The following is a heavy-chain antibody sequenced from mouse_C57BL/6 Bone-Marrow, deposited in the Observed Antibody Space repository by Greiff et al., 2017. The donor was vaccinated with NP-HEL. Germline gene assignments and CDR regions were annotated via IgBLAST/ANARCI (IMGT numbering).Heavy chain of an antibody. CDR1: GYTFTDYN. Sequence: VQLVESGPELVKPGASVKIPCKASGYTFTDYNMDWVKQSHGKSLEWIGDINPNNGGTIYNQKFKGKATLTVDKSSSTAYMELRSLTSEDTAVYYCARGGIYDGYYDWFAYWGQGTLVTVSA. D-gene: IGHD2-3*01. CDR2: INPNNGGT. V-gene: IGHV1-18*01. CDR3: ARGGIYDGYYDWFAY. J-gene: IGHJ3*01.